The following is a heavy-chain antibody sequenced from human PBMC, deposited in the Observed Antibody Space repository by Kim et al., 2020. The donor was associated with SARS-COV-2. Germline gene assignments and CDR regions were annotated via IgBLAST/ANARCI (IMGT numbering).Heavy chain of an antibody. CDR1: GFTFSSYG. D-gene: IGHD6-19*01. CDR2: IWYDGSNK. Sequence: GGSLRLSCAASGFTFSSYGMHWVRQAPGKGLEWVAVIWYDGSNKYYADSVKGRFTISRDNSKNTLYLQMNSLRAEDTAVYYCARVLGLTRGSGWSGGYYYGMDVWGQGTTVTVSS. CDR3: ARVLGLTRGSGWSGGYYYGMDV. J-gene: IGHJ6*02. V-gene: IGHV3-33*01.